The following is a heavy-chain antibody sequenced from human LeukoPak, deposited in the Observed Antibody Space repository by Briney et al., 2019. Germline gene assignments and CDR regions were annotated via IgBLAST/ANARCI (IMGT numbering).Heavy chain of an antibody. Sequence: SETLSLTCAVYGGSFSGYYWSWIRQPPGKGLEWIGEINHSGSTNYNPSLKSRVTISVDTSKNQFSLKLSSVTAAGTAVYYCARGPFFYDSSGYTPPFDYWGQGTLVTVSS. CDR2: INHSGST. V-gene: IGHV4-34*01. CDR1: GGSFSGYY. D-gene: IGHD3-22*01. CDR3: ARGPFFYDSSGYTPPFDY. J-gene: IGHJ4*02.